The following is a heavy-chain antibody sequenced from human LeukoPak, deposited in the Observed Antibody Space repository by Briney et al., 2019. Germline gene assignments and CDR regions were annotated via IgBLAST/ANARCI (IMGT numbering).Heavy chain of an antibody. J-gene: IGHJ3*01. Sequence: GGSLRLSCEASGFAVSSNYISWVRQAPGKGLEWVSIVYSDGSIFHADSVKGRFTMSRDISRNTLDLQMNSLRVEDTAVYFCARDSHRDRGINGDGDAFDVWGQGTMVTVSS. CDR1: GFAVSSNY. CDR2: VYSDGSI. CDR3: ARDSHRDRGINGDGDAFDV. D-gene: IGHD5-24*01. V-gene: IGHV3-53*01.